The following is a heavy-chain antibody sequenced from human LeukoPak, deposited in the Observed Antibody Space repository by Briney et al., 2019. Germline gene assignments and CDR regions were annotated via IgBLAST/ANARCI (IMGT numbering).Heavy chain of an antibody. J-gene: IGHJ4*02. CDR1: GYTLTELS. Sequence: ASVKVSCKVSGYTLTELSMHWVRQAPGKGLEWMGGFDPEDGVTIYAQKFQGRVTMTEDTSTDTAYMELSSLRSEDTAVYYCATFYYYDSSGYYRDFDYWGQGALVTVSS. D-gene: IGHD3-22*01. CDR3: ATFYYYDSSGYYRDFDY. V-gene: IGHV1-24*01. CDR2: FDPEDGVT.